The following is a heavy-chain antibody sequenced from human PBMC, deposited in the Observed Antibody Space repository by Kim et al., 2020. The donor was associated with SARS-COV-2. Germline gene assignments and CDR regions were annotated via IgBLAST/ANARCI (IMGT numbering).Heavy chain of an antibody. CDR1: GGTFSSYA. CDR2: IIPIFGTA. V-gene: IGHV1-69*13. D-gene: IGHD2-2*02. Sequence: SVKVSCKASGGTFSSYAISWVRQAPGQGLEWMGGIIPIFGTANYAQKFQGRVTITADESTSTAYMELSSLRSEDTAVYYCAREKLCSSTSCYTGGWFDPCGQGTLVTVSS. CDR3: AREKLCSSTSCYTGGWFDP. J-gene: IGHJ5*02.